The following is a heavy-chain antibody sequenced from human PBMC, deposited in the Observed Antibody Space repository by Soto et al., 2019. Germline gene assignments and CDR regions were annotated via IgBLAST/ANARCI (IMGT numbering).Heavy chain of an antibody. J-gene: IGHJ4*02. Sequence: GESLKISCKGSGYSFTSYWIGWVRQMPGKGLEWMGIIYPGDSDTRYSPSCQGQVTISADKSISTAYLQWSSLKASDTAMYYCARRPYSSGWETYYFDYWGQGTLVTVSS. CDR2: IYPGDSDT. CDR1: GYSFTSYW. V-gene: IGHV5-51*01. CDR3: ARRPYSSGWETYYFDY. D-gene: IGHD6-19*01.